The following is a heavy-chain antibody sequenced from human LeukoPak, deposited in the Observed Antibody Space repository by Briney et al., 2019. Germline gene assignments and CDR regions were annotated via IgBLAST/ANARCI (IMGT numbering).Heavy chain of an antibody. D-gene: IGHD3-22*01. CDR3: ARHSYARSGYYSRPYYFDY. V-gene: IGHV4-4*02. Sequence: KSSETLSLTCTVSGDSISSSNWWSWVRQPPGKGLEWIGEINHGGSANYNPSLNSRVTISVDTSKNQFSLKLSSVTAADTAVYYCARHSYARSGYYSRPYYFDYWGQGTLVTVSS. J-gene: IGHJ4*02. CDR2: INHGGSA. CDR1: GDSISSSNW.